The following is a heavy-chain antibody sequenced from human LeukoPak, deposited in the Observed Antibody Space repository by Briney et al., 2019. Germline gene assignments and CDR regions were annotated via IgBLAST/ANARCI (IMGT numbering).Heavy chain of an antibody. V-gene: IGHV3-43D*03. D-gene: IGHD2-15*01. CDR1: GFTFDDYA. CDR2: ISWDGGST. CDR3: AKARYCSGGSCYSLDY. Sequence: GGSLRLSCAASGFTFDDYAMHWVRQAPGKGLEWVSLISWDGGSTYYADSVKGRFTISRDNSKNTLYLQMNSLRAEDTAVYYCAKARYCSGGSCYSLDYWGQGTLVTVSS. J-gene: IGHJ4*02.